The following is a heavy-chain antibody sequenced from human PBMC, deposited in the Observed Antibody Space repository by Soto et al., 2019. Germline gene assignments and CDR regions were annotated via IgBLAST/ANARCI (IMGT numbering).Heavy chain of an antibody. CDR1: GGSISSYY. D-gene: IGHD5-18*01. CDR2: IYYSGNT. J-gene: IGHJ6*03. Sequence: QVQLQESGPGLVKPSETLSLTCTVSGGSISSYYWSWIRQPPGKGLEWIGYIYYSGNTNYNPSRKIRLTISVDTSKHQFALKLSSVAAADTAVYYCARDSSIYSYGDRGGLRLDYYYYMDVWGKGTTVTVSS. CDR3: ARDSSIYSYGDRGGLRLDYYYYMDV. V-gene: IGHV4-59*01.